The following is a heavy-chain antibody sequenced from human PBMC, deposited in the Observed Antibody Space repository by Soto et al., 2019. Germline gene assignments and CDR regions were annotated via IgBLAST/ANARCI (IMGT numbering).Heavy chain of an antibody. V-gene: IGHV1-69*01. J-gene: IGHJ4*02. CDR2: IIPIFGTA. D-gene: IGHD3-10*01. CDR3: ATLKRGSGSSRTALFDY. Sequence: GLEWMGGIIPIFGTANYAQKFQGRVTITADESTSTAYMELSSLRSEDTAVYYCATLKRGSGSSRTALFDYWGQGTLVTVSS.